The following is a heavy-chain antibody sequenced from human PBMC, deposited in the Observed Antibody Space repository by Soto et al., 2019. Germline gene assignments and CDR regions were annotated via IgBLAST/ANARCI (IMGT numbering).Heavy chain of an antibody. CDR3: ARSPDVAVFGEPRPFFDY. CDR2: IYTGGST. J-gene: IGHJ4*02. V-gene: IGHV4-4*07. D-gene: IGHD3-10*02. CDR1: GGSISSYY. Sequence: SETLSLTCTVSGGSISSYYWSWIRQPAGKGLEWIGRIYTGGSTNYNPSLKSRVTMSVDTSKNQFSLKLSSVTAADTAVYYCARSPDVAVFGEPRPFFDYWGQGTLVTVSS.